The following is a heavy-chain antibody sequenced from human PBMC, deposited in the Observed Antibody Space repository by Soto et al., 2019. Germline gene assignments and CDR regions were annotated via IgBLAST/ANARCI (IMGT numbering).Heavy chain of an antibody. CDR1: GYTFTSYA. CDR2: INAGNGNT. J-gene: IGHJ6*03. V-gene: IGHV1-3*01. CDR3: ARVSARLQYNYYYYYMDV. Sequence: ASVQVSCKASGYTFTSYAMHWVRQAPGQRLEWMGWINAGNGNTKYSQKFQGRVTITRDTSASTAYMELSSLRSEDTAVYYCARVSARLQYNYYYYYMDVWGKGTTVTVSS. D-gene: IGHD4-4*01.